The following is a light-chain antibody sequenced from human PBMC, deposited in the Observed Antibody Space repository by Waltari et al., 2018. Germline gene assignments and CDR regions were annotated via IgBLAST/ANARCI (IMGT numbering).Light chain of an antibody. CDR3: QMYVRLPAT. V-gene: IGKV3-20*01. CDR1: QSVGRS. Sequence: EIVLTQSPGTLSLSPGERVTCACRASQSVGRSLAWSQQKPGQAPRLLIYDAFTRATGIADSFSGSGSGTDFSLTISRLDPEDFAVYYCQMYVRLPATFGQGTKVEIK. CDR2: DAF. J-gene: IGKJ1*01.